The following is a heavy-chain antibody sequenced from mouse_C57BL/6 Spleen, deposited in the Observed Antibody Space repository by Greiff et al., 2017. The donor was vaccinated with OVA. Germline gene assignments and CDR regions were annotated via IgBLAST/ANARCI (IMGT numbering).Heavy chain of an antibody. V-gene: IGHV1-50*01. Sequence: VQLQQPGAELVKPGASVKLSCKASGYTFTSYWMQWVKQRPGQGLEWIGEIDPSDSYTNYNQKFKGKATLTVDTPSSTAYMQLSSLTSEDSAVYYCARSGNYDDWGKGTTLTVSS. D-gene: IGHD2-1*01. J-gene: IGHJ2*01. CDR3: ARSGNYDD. CDR1: GYTFTSYW. CDR2: IDPSDSYT.